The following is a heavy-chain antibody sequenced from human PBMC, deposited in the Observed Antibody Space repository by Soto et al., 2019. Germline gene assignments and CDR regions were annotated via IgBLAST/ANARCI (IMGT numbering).Heavy chain of an antibody. V-gene: IGHV1-8*01. CDR2: MNPDSGNT. Sequence: QVQLVQSGAEVKKPGASVKVSCKASGYTFTNYDIHWVRQATGQGLEWMGWMNPDSGNTGQPKPFQGRVTMTRDTSISTAYMEMSSLRSEDTAVYYCARGRFRRTWFDPWGQGTLVTVSS. CDR3: ARGRFRRTWFDP. CDR1: GYTFTNYD. D-gene: IGHD3-16*01. J-gene: IGHJ5*02.